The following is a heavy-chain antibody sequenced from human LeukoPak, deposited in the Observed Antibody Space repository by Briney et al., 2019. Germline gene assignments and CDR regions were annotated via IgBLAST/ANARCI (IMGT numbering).Heavy chain of an antibody. CDR2: ISTSGNYI. J-gene: IGHJ4*02. Sequence: GGSLRPSCAASGFTFSGYSMNWVRQAPGKGLEWVSYISTSGNYIYYADSVKGRFTISRDNAKNSLYLQMNSLRAEDTAVYYCSRGSYNSGGTSDYWGQGNLVTVSS. CDR3: SRGSYNSGGTSDY. CDR1: GFTFSGYS. V-gene: IGHV3-21*01. D-gene: IGHD2-15*01.